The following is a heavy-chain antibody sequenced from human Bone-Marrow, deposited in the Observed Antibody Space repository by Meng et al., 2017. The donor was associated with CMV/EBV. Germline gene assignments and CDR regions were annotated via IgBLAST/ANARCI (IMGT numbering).Heavy chain of an antibody. D-gene: IGHD2-15*01. CDR2: LYSGGST. CDR1: GFTVSTNY. Sequence: GESLKISCSASGFTVSTNYMSWVRQTPGKGLEWVTALYSGGSTYYADSVKGRFTISRDNSKNILYLQIDSLRADDTAVYYCARVNWAAQYKWFDPWGQGTRVTVSS. J-gene: IGHJ5*01. CDR3: ARVNWAAQYKWFDP. V-gene: IGHV3-53*01.